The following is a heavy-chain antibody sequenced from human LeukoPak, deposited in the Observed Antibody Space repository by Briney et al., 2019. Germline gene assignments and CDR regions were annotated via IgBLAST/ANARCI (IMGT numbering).Heavy chain of an antibody. CDR3: AGRTYYFDY. Sequence: PGGSLRLSCVASGFNFRNDGMNWVRQAPGKGLEWVAAVSDDGDKTYYGDSVKGRLTVSRDNSKNTLYLQMSSLRAEDTAVYYCAGRTYYFDYWGQGTLVTVSS. V-gene: IGHV3-23*01. CDR2: VSDDGDKT. CDR1: GFNFRNDG. D-gene: IGHD3-16*01. J-gene: IGHJ4*02.